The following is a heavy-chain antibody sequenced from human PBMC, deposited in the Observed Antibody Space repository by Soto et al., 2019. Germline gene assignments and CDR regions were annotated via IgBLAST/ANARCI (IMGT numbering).Heavy chain of an antibody. D-gene: IGHD3-3*01. J-gene: IGHJ6*02. CDR2: ISWNSGSI. Sequence: PGGSLRLSCAASGFTFDDYAMHWVRQAPGKGLEWVSGISWNSGSIGYADSVKGRFTISRDNAKNSLYLQMNSLRAEDTALYYCAKDISIFGVVTAPTRSIRIDYGMDVWGQGTTVTVSS. V-gene: IGHV3-9*01. CDR1: GFTFDDYA. CDR3: AKDISIFGVVTAPTRSIRIDYGMDV.